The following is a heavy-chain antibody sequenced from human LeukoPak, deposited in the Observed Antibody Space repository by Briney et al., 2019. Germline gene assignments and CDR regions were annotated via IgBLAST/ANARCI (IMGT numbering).Heavy chain of an antibody. CDR3: ATLSYDVWTGINWFDP. CDR2: IYSGGST. CDR1: GFTVSSNY. Sequence: PGGSLRLSCAASGFTVSSNYMSWVRQAPGKGLEWVSVIYSGGSTYYADSVKGRFTISRDISKNTVYLQMNSLRAEDSAVYYCATLSYDVWTGINWFDPWGQGTLVTVSS. V-gene: IGHV3-53*01. D-gene: IGHD3-3*01. J-gene: IGHJ5*02.